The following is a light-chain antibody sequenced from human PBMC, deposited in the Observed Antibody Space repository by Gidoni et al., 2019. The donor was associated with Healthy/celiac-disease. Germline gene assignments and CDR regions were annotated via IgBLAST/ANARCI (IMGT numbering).Light chain of an antibody. J-gene: IGKJ4*01. CDR2: AAS. CDR1: QSISSY. Sequence: DIQMTQSPSSLSASVGDRVTITCRASQSISSYLNWYQQKPWKAPKLLIYAASSLQSGVPSRFSGSGSGTDFTLTISSLQPEDFATYYCQQSYSTPPLTFXGXTKVEIK. V-gene: IGKV1-39*01. CDR3: QQSYSTPPLT.